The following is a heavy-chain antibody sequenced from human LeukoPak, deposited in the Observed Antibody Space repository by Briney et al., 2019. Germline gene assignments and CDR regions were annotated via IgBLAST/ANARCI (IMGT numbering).Heavy chain of an antibody. D-gene: IGHD2-8*01. CDR3: SRENGAFSPFGY. Sequence: SETLSLTCGVSGGSISSTNWWSWVSQPLGQGIKWIGEVSHSGLTNYNPSLSSRDIMALDTSKNHLSLHLTSVTAADTAVYYCSRENGAFSPFGYWGQGYLVTVLS. J-gene: IGHJ4*02. V-gene: IGHV4-4*02. CDR2: VSHSGLT. CDR1: GGSISSTNW.